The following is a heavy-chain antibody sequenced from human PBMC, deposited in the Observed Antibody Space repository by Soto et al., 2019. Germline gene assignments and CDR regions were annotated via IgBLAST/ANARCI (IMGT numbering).Heavy chain of an antibody. D-gene: IGHD2-15*01. CDR1: GFTFSSYA. Sequence: GGSLRLSCAASGFTFSSYAMSWVRQAPGKGLGWVSAISVSGGSTYYADSVKGRFTISRDNSKNTLYLQMNSLRAEDTAVYYCAKAVVVVLVGRYFDYWGQGTLVTVSS. CDR2: ISVSGGST. V-gene: IGHV3-23*01. CDR3: AKAVVVVLVGRYFDY. J-gene: IGHJ4*02.